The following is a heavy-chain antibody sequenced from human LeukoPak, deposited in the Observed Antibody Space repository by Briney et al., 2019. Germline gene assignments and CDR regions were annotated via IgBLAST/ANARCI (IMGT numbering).Heavy chain of an antibody. CDR2: ISGSGGST. V-gene: IGHV3-23*01. CDR1: GFTFSSYA. Sequence: PGGSLRLTCAASGFTFSSYAMSWVRQAPGKGLEWVSAISGSGGSTYYADSLKGRFTISRDNSKNTLYLQMNSVRAEDTAVYYCAKAVVGGIAVAGTGYWGQGTLVTVSS. J-gene: IGHJ4*02. CDR3: AKAVVGGIAVAGTGY. D-gene: IGHD6-19*01.